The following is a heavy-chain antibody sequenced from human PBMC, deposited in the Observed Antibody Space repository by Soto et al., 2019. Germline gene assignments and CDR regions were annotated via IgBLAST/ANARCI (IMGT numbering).Heavy chain of an antibody. V-gene: IGHV4-59*08. CDR2: IYSSGST. CDR1: GGSISTSY. CDR3: ANAQPEDYYYGMDV. D-gene: IGHD2-8*01. J-gene: IGHJ6*02. Sequence: SETLSLTCTVSGGSISTSYWSWIRQSPEKGLEWIGYIYSSGSTNYNPSLNSRVTISVDTSKNQFSLKLSSLSAADTAVYYCANAQPEDYYYGMDVWGQGTTVTVSS.